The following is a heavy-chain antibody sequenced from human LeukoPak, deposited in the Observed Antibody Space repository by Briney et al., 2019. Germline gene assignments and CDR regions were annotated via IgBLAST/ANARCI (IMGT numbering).Heavy chain of an antibody. CDR1: GFTFSYYN. CDR3: ARDGELHSAFDI. Sequence: GGSLRLSCAASGFTFSYYNMNWVRQAPGKGLEWVSSISTSSSYIYYADSVKGRFTISRDNAKNSLYLQMNSLRAEDTAVYYCARDGELHSAFDIWGQGTMVTVSS. CDR2: ISTSSSYI. J-gene: IGHJ3*02. D-gene: IGHD1-7*01. V-gene: IGHV3-21*01.